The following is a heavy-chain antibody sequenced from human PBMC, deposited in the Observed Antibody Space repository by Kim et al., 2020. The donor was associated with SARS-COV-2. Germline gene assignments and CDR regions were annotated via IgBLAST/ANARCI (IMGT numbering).Heavy chain of an antibody. D-gene: IGHD1-26*01. V-gene: IGHV6-1*01. CDR2: TYYRSKWYN. Sequence: SQTLSLTCAISGDSVFSNSAAWNWVRQSPSGGLEWLGRTYYRSKWYNDYAESVKSRININPDTSNNQFSLQLNSVTPEDTAVYYCARDRGSMDVWGQGTTVTVSS. J-gene: IGHJ6*02. CDR3: ARDRGSMDV. CDR1: GDSVFSNSAA.